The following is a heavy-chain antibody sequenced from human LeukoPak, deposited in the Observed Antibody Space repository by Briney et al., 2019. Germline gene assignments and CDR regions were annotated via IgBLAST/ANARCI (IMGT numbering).Heavy chain of an antibody. Sequence: PSETLSLTCSVSGDSISSSNYFWGWIRQPPGKGLEWIGSIFYSGTSYSNPSLNSRVTISIDTSKNQFSLNLNSVTAADTAVYYCATYSSLNRREFQYWGQGTLLTVSS. CDR1: GDSISSSNYF. J-gene: IGHJ1*01. D-gene: IGHD3-22*01. V-gene: IGHV4-39*01. CDR2: IFYSGTS. CDR3: ATYSSLNRREFQY.